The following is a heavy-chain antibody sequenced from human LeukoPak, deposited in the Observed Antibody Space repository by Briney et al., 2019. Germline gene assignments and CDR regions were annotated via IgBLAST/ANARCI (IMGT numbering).Heavy chain of an antibody. CDR2: INPNSGGT. V-gene: IGHV1-2*06. CDR1: GYTFTGYY. J-gene: IGHJ6*03. D-gene: IGHD1-26*01. Sequence: GASVKVSCKASGYTFTGYYMHWVRQAPGQGLEWMGRINPNSGGTNYAQKFQGRVTMTRDTSISTAYMELSRLRSDDTAVYYCARGDLTGATAYYYYYMDVWGKGTTVTVSS. CDR3: ARGDLTGATAYYYYYMDV.